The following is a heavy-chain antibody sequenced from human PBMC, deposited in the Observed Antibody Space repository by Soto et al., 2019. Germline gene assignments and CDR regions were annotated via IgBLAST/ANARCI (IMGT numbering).Heavy chain of an antibody. D-gene: IGHD5-18*01. J-gene: IGHJ3*02. CDR2: ISGSGDST. CDR1: GFTFSSYA. Sequence: GGSLRLSCAASGFTFSSYAMSWVRQAPGKGLEWVSAISGSGDSTYYADSVKGRFTISRDNSKNTLYLQMNSLRAEDTAVYCCAKDRGTAMFQDAFDIWGQGTMVTVSS. V-gene: IGHV3-23*01. CDR3: AKDRGTAMFQDAFDI.